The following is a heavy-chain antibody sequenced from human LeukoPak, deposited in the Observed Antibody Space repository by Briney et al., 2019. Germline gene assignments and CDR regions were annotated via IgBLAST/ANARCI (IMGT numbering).Heavy chain of an antibody. CDR2: INGGNGNA. CDR3: ARGGSYAMDV. J-gene: IGHJ6*02. CDR1: GYTFTSYA. Sequence: GASVRASCKASGYTFTSYAIHWVRQAPGQRLEWMGWINGGNGNAKYSQEFQGRVTITRDTSANTAYMELSSLRSEDMALYYCARGGSYAMDVWGQGTTVTVAS. D-gene: IGHD2-2*01. V-gene: IGHV1-3*03.